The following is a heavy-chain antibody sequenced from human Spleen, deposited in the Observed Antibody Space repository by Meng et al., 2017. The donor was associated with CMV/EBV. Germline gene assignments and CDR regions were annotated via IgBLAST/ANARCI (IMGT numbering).Heavy chain of an antibody. J-gene: IGHJ3*02. CDR1: AGFISNYY. V-gene: IGHV4-59*01. D-gene: IGHD6-6*01. Sequence: SETLSLTCTVSAGFISNYYWSWIRQPPGKGLEWIGYIYYSGTTKYNPSLKSRVTISADTSKKQLSLKLSSVTAADTAMYYCATSHLKYSSSSDAFDIWGQGIEVTVSS. CDR2: IYYSGTT. CDR3: ATSHLKYSSSSDAFDI.